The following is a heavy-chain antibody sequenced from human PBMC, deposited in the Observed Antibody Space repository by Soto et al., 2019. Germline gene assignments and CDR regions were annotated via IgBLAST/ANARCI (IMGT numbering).Heavy chain of an antibody. J-gene: IGHJ6*02. CDR2: INPSGGST. V-gene: IGHV1-46*01. CDR1: GYTFTSYY. CDR3: AREEVTMVRGVIISYYYYYYGMDV. D-gene: IGHD3-10*01. Sequence: ASVKVSCKASGYTFTSYYMHWVRQAPGQGLEWMGIINPSGGSTSYAQKFQGRVTMTRDTSTSTVYMELSSLRSEDTAVYYCAREEVTMVRGVIISYYYYYYGMDVWG.